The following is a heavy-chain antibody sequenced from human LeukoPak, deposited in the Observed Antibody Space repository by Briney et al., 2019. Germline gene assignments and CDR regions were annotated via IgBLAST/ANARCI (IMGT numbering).Heavy chain of an antibody. CDR3: ARRVIASRSDYFDS. Sequence: SVKVSCKVSGVTFNSDAITWLRQVPGQGLEWIGGIIPIFGPPDYAQNFQDRLTISADKSTSTAYMELSSLRFEDTAIYYCARRVIASRSDYFDSWGQGTLVTVSS. CDR2: IIPIFGPP. D-gene: IGHD6-6*01. V-gene: IGHV1-69*06. J-gene: IGHJ4*02. CDR1: GVTFNSDA.